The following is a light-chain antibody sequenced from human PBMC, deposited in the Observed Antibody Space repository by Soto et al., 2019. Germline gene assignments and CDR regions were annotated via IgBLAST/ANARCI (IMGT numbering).Light chain of an antibody. J-gene: IGLJ2*01. Sequence: VLTQPASVSGSPGQSITISCTGTSSNVGSYNLVSWYQQHPGEAPKLMIYEASKRPSGVSNRFSGSKSGNTASLTISGLQAEDEADYYCCSYAGSDTMIFGGGTKLTVL. V-gene: IGLV2-23*01. CDR2: EAS. CDR1: SSNVGSYNL. CDR3: CSYAGSDTMI.